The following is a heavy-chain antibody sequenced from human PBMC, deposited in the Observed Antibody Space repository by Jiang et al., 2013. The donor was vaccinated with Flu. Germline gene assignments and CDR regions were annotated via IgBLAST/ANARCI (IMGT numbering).Heavy chain of an antibody. CDR3: ARSPVTSYWYFDL. J-gene: IGHJ2*01. CDR1: GGSISSSSYY. Sequence: LTCTVSGGSISSSSYYWGWIRQPPGKGLEWIGSIYYSGSTYYNPSLKSRVTISVDTSKNQFSLKLSSVTAADTAVYYCARSPVTSYWYFDLWGRGTLVTVSS. D-gene: IGHD4-11*01. V-gene: IGHV4-39*01. CDR2: IYYSGST.